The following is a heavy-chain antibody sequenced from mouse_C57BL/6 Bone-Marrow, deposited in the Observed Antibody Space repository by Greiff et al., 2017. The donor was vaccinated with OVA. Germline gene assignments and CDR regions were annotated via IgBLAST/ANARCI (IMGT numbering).Heavy chain of an antibody. CDR2: INPYNGGP. J-gene: IGHJ2*01. CDR1: GYTFTDYY. Sequence: VQLKESGPVLVKPGASVKMSCKASGYTFTDYYMNWVKQSHGKSLEWIGVINPYNGGPSYNQKFKGKATLTVDKSSSTAYMELNSLTSEDSAVYYCARWGIYYYYVDYWGQGTTLTVSS. V-gene: IGHV1-19*01. D-gene: IGHD1-1*01. CDR3: ARWGIYYYYVDY.